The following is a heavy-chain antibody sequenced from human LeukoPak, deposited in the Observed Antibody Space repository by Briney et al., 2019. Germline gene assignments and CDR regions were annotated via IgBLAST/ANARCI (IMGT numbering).Heavy chain of an antibody. D-gene: IGHD3-3*01. CDR1: GGSINNYY. CDR3: VRASSTPGSGYYPFDY. CDR2: IYYTGIT. J-gene: IGHJ4*02. V-gene: IGHV4-59*01. Sequence: SETLSLTCIVSGGSINNYYWSWVRQSPGRGLEWIGYIYYTGITNYNPSLRSRVILSVDTSKNQFSLKLRSVTAADTAVYFCVRASSTPGSGYYPFDYWGQGTLVTVSS.